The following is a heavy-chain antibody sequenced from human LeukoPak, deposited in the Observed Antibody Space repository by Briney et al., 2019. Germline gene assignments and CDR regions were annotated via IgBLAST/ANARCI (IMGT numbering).Heavy chain of an antibody. Sequence: HAGGSLRLSCEASGFIFSDYSMNWVRQAPGKGLEWVSYISSSSIQYADSVKGRFTISRDNAKNSLSLQMNSLRAEDTAVYYCTKTTVTTCFDYWGQGTLVTVSS. D-gene: IGHD4-17*01. J-gene: IGHJ4*02. CDR3: TKTTVTTCFDY. CDR2: ISSSSI. V-gene: IGHV3-48*01. CDR1: GFIFSDYS.